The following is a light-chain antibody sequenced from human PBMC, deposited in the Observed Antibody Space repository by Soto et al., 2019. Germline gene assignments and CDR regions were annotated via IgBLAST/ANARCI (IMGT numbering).Light chain of an antibody. V-gene: IGKV1-39*01. Sequence: DIEMTQSPSSLSASVGDRVAITCRASQSISSYLNWYQQKPGKAPKLLIYAASTLQSGVPSRISGSGSGTDFTLTISSLQSEDFATYYCQQSYSTPLTFGGGTKVEIK. CDR1: QSISSY. J-gene: IGKJ4*01. CDR3: QQSYSTPLT. CDR2: AAS.